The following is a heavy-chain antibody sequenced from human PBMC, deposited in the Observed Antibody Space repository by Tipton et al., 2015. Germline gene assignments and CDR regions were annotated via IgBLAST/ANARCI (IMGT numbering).Heavy chain of an antibody. Sequence: SLRLSCAASGFSLSNYSMNWVRQAPGEGLEWVSTVNNIGTRAYYADSVQGRFTISRDNSKDTLYLQMNGLRAEDTAVYYCARDPSHYFYDSSGYPDYWGQGTLVTVSS. V-gene: IGHV3-23*01. CDR3: ARDPSHYFYDSSGYPDY. CDR1: GFSLSNYS. J-gene: IGHJ4*02. D-gene: IGHD3-22*01. CDR2: VNNIGTRA.